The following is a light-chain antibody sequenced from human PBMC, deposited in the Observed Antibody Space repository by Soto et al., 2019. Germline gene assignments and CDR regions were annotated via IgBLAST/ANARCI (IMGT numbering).Light chain of an antibody. CDR3: HQYAASPLT. V-gene: IGKV3-20*01. CDR2: HAS. Sequence: EIVLTQSPGTLSLSPGERAALSCRASQSVGNYFIAWYQQKPGQSPRLLIYHASNRATGVPDRFSGTASGTDFTLTISRLEPEDFAVYYCHQYAASPLTFGGGTKVEIK. J-gene: IGKJ4*01. CDR1: QSVGNYF.